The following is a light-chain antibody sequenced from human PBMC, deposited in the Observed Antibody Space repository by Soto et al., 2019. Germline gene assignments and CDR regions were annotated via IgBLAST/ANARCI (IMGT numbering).Light chain of an antibody. J-gene: IGLJ1*01. CDR2: DVS. CDR3: CSYAGSYLGV. Sequence: QSVLTQPRSVSGSPGQSVTISCTGTSSDVGGYNYVSWYQQHPGKAPKLMIYDVSKRPSGVPDRFSGSKSGNTASLTISGLQAEDEADYYCCSYAGSYLGVFGTGTKPTVL. CDR1: SSDVGGYNY. V-gene: IGLV2-11*01.